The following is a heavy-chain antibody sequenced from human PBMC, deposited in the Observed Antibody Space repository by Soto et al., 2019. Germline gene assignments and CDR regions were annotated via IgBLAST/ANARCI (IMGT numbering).Heavy chain of an antibody. J-gene: IGHJ3*02. V-gene: IGHV1-24*01. CDR1: GYTLTELS. D-gene: IGHD6-6*01. CDR2: FDPEDGET. Sequence: QVQLVQSGAEVKKPGASVKVSCKVSGYTLTELSMHWVRQAPGKGLEWMGGFDPEDGETIYAQKFQGRVTMTEDTSKDPAYMELSSLRSEDTAVYYCATVSGVVKEYSSSRDGAFDIWGQGTMVTVSS. CDR3: ATVSGVVKEYSSSRDGAFDI.